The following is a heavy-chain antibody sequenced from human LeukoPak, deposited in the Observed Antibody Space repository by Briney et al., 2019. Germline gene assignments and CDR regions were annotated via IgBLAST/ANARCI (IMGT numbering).Heavy chain of an antibody. CDR3: ARDDAFRGVGMDV. J-gene: IGHJ6*02. V-gene: IGHV3-74*01. CDR2: LNTDGSST. D-gene: IGHD3-16*01. Sequence: GGSLRLSCAASGFTFSSYWMHWVRQVPGKGLVWVSRLNTDGSSTSYADSVKGRFTISRDNARNTLYLQMNSLRAEGTAVYYCARDDAFRGVGMDVWGQGTTVTVSS. CDR1: GFTFSSYW.